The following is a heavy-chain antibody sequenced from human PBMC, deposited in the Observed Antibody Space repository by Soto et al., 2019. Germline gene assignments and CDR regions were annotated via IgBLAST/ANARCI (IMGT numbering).Heavy chain of an antibody. CDR3: AKDMIVVAGTALDY. CDR1: GFTFDDYA. V-gene: IGHV3-9*01. D-gene: IGHD6-19*01. CDR2: ISWNSGSI. Sequence: EVQLVESGGGLVQPGRSLRLSCAASGFTFDDYAMHWVRQAPGKGLEWVSGISWNSGSIGYADSVKGRVTISRDNAKNSLDLQMNSLRAEDTDLYYCAKDMIVVAGTALDYWGQGTLVTVSS. J-gene: IGHJ4*02.